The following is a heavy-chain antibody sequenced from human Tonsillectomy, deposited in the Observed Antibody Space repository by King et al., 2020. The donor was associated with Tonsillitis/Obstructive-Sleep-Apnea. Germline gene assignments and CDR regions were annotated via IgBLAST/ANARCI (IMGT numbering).Heavy chain of an antibody. J-gene: IGHJ5*02. CDR2: INHSGTT. V-gene: IGHV4-34*01. Sequence: VQLQQWGAGLLKPSETLSLTCAVYGGSFSGYYWSWIRQPPGKGLEWSGEINHSGTTNYNPSLKSRATVSLATTTNQFSLQLGSVTAADTAVYYCARGSRDTLTIWFDPWGQGTLVTVSS. CDR1: GGSFSGYY. D-gene: IGHD2-2*02. CDR3: ARGSRDTLTIWFDP.